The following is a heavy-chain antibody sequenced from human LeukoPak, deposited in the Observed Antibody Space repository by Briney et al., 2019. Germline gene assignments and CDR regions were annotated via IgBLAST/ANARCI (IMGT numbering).Heavy chain of an antibody. Sequence: PSETLSLTCTVSGGSISGSSYYWGWIRQPPGKGLEWIGSVYYSGSTYYNASLKSRLTISVDTSKNQFSLKLSSVAAADTAVYYCARLAGYSYGYGDYWGQGTLATVSS. V-gene: IGHV4-39*01. D-gene: IGHD5-18*01. CDR3: ARLAGYSYGYGDY. CDR2: VYYSGST. CDR1: GGSISGSSYY. J-gene: IGHJ4*02.